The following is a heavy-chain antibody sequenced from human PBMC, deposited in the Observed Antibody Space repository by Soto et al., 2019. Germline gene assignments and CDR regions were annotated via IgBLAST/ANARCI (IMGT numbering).Heavy chain of an antibody. V-gene: IGHV1-18*04. Sequence: ASVKVSCKASGYTFTSYRISWGRQAPGQGLEWMGWISAYNGNTNYAQKLQGRVTMTTDTSTSTAYMELRSLRSDDTAVYYCASIAAAARGWFDPWGQGTLVTVSS. CDR2: ISAYNGNT. D-gene: IGHD6-13*01. J-gene: IGHJ5*02. CDR3: ASIAAAARGWFDP. CDR1: GYTFTSYR.